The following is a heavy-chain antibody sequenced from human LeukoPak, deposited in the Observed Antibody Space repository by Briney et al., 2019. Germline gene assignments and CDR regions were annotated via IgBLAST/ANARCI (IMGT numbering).Heavy chain of an antibody. J-gene: IGHJ4*02. D-gene: IGHD3-10*01. CDR2: ISWNSGTI. CDR3: ARDKVFGGELDY. Sequence: PGRSLRLSCAVSGFTFDDYAMHWVRQVPGKGLEWVSGISWNSGTIGYADSVKGRFTISRDNAKNSLYLQMKSLRAEDTALYYCARDKVFGGELDYWGQGALVTVSS. V-gene: IGHV3-9*01. CDR1: GFTFDDYA.